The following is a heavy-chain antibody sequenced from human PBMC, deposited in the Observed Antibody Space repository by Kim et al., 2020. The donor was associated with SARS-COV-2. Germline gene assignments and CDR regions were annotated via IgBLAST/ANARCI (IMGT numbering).Heavy chain of an antibody. D-gene: IGHD1-1*01. CDR3: ARARSITTTAYPNCLDP. J-gene: IGHJ5*02. Sequence: ASVKVSCKASGYTFTDYFIHWVRQAPGQGLEWMGWINPNSGATNSAQKFQGRLIMTRDMSISTAYMELSSLRSDDTAIYYCARARSITTTAYPNCLDPWGQGTLVTVSS. V-gene: IGHV1-2*02. CDR2: INPNSGAT. CDR1: GYTFTDYF.